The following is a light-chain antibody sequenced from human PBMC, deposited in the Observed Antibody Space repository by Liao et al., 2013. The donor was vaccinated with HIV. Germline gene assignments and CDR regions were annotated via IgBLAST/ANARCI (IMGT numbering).Light chain of an antibody. CDR1: NIGSKS. V-gene: IGLV3-21*01. CDR3: QAWDSNTAYV. CDR2: YDS. Sequence: SYVLTQPPSVSVAPGKTARITCGENNIGSKSVHWYQQKPGQAPVLVIYYDSDRPSGIPERFSGSNSGNTATLTISGTQAMDEADYYCQAWDSNTAYVFGTGTKVTVL. J-gene: IGLJ1*01.